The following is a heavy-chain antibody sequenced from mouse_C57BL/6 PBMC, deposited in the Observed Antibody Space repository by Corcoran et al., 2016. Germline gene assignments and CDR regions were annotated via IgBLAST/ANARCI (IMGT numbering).Heavy chain of an antibody. Sequence: QVTLKESGPGILQSSQTLSLTCFFSGFSLSTSGMGVSWIRQPSGKGLEWLAHIYWDDDKRYNPSLKSRLTISKDTSRNQVFLKITSVDTADTATYYCARRRDSYYSNYEDAMDYWGQGTSVTVSS. J-gene: IGHJ4*01. D-gene: IGHD2-5*01. CDR1: GFSLSTSGMG. CDR3: ARRRDSYYSNYEDAMDY. CDR2: IYWDDDK. V-gene: IGHV8-12*01.